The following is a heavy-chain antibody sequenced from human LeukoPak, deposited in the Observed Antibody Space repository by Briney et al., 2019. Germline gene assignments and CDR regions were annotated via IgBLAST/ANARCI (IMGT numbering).Heavy chain of an antibody. V-gene: IGHV3-30-3*01. CDR2: ISYDGSNK. CDR1: GFTFSSYA. D-gene: IGHD2-21*02. CDR3: ARAGVVTAILGAFDI. Sequence: PGRSLRLSCAASGFTFSSYARHWVRQARGKGLEWVAVISYDGSNKYYADSVKGRFTVSRDNSKNTLYLQMNSLRAEDTAVYYCARAGVVTAILGAFDIWGQGTMVTVSS. J-gene: IGHJ3*02.